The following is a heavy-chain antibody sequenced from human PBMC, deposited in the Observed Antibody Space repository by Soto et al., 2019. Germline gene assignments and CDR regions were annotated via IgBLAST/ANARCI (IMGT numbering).Heavy chain of an antibody. D-gene: IGHD2-15*01. CDR3: ARDLRGCSGGSCYSGLSLYYGMDV. J-gene: IGHJ6*02. CDR2: FIPIFGTA. V-gene: IGHV1-69*13. CDR1: GGTFSSYA. Sequence: SVKVSCKASGGTFSSYAISWVRQAPGQGLEWVGGFIPIFGTANYAQKFQGRVTITADESTSTAYMELSSLRSEDTAVYYCARDLRGCSGGSCYSGLSLYYGMDVWRQGTTVSVSS.